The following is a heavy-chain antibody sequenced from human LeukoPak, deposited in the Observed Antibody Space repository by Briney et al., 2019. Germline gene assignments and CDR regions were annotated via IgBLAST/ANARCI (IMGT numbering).Heavy chain of an antibody. CDR2: FDPEDGET. Sequence: ASVKVSCKVSGYTLTELSMHWVRQAPGKGLEWMGGFDPEDGETIYAQKFQGRVTMTEDTSTDTAYMELSSLRSEDTAVYYCATFIIAVASFDPWGQGTLVTVSS. J-gene: IGHJ5*02. CDR1: GYTLTELS. V-gene: IGHV1-24*01. D-gene: IGHD6-19*01. CDR3: ATFIIAVASFDP.